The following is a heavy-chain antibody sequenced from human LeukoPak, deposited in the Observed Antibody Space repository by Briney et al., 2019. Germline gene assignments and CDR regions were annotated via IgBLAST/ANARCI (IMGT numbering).Heavy chain of an antibody. CDR3: ARVGGLVSSFDY. J-gene: IGHJ4*02. V-gene: IGHV4-4*02. Sequence: PSGTLSLTCAVSGGSISSSNWWSWVRQPPGQGLEWIGVIYHSGSTNYNPSLKSRVTISVDKSKNQFSLKLSSVTAADTAVYYCARVGGLVSSFDYWGQGTLVTVSS. CDR2: IYHSGST. D-gene: IGHD3-3*01. CDR1: GGSISSSNW.